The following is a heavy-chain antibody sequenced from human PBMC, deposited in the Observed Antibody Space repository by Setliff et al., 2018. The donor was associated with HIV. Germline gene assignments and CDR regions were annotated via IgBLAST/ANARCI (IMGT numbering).Heavy chain of an antibody. V-gene: IGHV3-23*01. D-gene: IGHD2-2*01. J-gene: IGHJ3*02. CDR2: ISGSGGLT. CDR1: GFTFSNYA. Sequence: GGSLRLSCAASGFTFSNYAMNWVRQAPGKGLEWVSTISGSGGLTFYADSVKGRFTISRDNSKNTLYLQMNSLRAEDTVVYYCARSRSTRDAFDTWGRGTMVTVSS. CDR3: ARSRSTRDAFDT.